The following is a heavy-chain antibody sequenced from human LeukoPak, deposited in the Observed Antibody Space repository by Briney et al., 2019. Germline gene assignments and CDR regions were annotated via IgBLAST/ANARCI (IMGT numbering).Heavy chain of an antibody. V-gene: IGHV4-39*02. CDR3: ARDRPLTIDSTEPYFDY. J-gene: IGHJ4*02. Sequence: SETLSLTCTVSGGSISSSSYYWGWIRQPPGKGLEWIGSIYYSGSTYYNPSLKSRVTISVDTSKNQFSLKLSSVTAADTAVYYCARDRPLTIDSTEPYFDYWGQGTLVTVSS. CDR1: GGSISSSSYY. D-gene: IGHD3-22*01. CDR2: IYYSGST.